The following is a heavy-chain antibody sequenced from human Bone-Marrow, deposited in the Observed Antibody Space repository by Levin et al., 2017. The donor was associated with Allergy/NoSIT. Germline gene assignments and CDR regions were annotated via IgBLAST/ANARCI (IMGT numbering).Heavy chain of an antibody. CDR3: ARSPAVAGPGAGAFDI. J-gene: IGHJ3*02. CDR1: GYTFIGYY. Sequence: ASVKVSCKASGYTFIGYYMHWVRQAPGQGLEWMGRINPNSGGTNYAQKFQGRVTMTRDTSISTAYMELSRLRSDDTAVCYCARSPAVAGPGAGAFDIWGQGTMVTVSS. V-gene: IGHV1-2*06. D-gene: IGHD6-19*01. CDR2: INPNSGGT.